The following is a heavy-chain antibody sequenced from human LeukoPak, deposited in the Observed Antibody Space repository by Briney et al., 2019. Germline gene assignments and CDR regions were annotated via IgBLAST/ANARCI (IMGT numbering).Heavy chain of an antibody. CDR1: GFTFSSYS. J-gene: IGHJ6*03. Sequence: GGSLRLSCAASGFTFSSYSMNWVRQAPGKGLEWVSSISSSSSYIYYADSVKGRFTISRDNAKNSLYLQMNSLRAEDTAVYYCARVYDFWGGYYRSNYYYYMDVWGKGTTVTVSS. D-gene: IGHD3-3*01. CDR2: ISSSSSYI. V-gene: IGHV3-21*01. CDR3: ARVYDFWGGYYRSNYYYYMDV.